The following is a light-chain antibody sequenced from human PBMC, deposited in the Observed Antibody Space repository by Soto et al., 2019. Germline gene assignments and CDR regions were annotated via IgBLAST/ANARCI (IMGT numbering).Light chain of an antibody. CDR2: EVS. CDR1: SSDVGGYNY. CDR3: SSYTSSSIDYV. J-gene: IGLJ1*01. V-gene: IGLV2-14*01. Sequence: QSVLTQPASVSGSPGQSVTISCTGTSSDVGGYNYVSWYQQHPGKAPKLMIYEVSNQPSGVSNRFSGSKSGNTASLTISGLQAEDEADYYCSSYTSSSIDYVFGTGTKVTLL.